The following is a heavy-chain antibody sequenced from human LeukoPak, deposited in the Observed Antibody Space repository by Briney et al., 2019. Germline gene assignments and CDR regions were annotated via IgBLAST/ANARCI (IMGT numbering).Heavy chain of an antibody. Sequence: SETLSLTCTVSGGSISSYYWSWIRQPPGKGLEWIWYIYYSGSTNYNPSLKSRVTISVDTSKNQFSLKLSSVTAADTAVYYCARVAPTAMVDYWGQGTLVTVSS. CDR3: ARVAPTAMVDY. V-gene: IGHV4-59*01. J-gene: IGHJ4*02. CDR2: IYYSGST. D-gene: IGHD5-18*01. CDR1: GGSISSYY.